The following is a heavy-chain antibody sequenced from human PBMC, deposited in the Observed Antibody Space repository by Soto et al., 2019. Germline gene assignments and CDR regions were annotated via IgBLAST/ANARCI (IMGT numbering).Heavy chain of an antibody. D-gene: IGHD1-1*01. Sequence: QVQLQESGPGRVKPSETLSLTCTVSVGSVTSVSYYWSWIRQPPGKGLEWIGYIYYSGSTNYNPALKSRVTISVDTSKNQFALKLSSVTAADTAVYYCARDRNHNFDYWGQGTLVTVSS. CDR1: VGSVTSVSYY. CDR2: IYYSGST. V-gene: IGHV4-61*01. CDR3: ARDRNHNFDY. J-gene: IGHJ4*02.